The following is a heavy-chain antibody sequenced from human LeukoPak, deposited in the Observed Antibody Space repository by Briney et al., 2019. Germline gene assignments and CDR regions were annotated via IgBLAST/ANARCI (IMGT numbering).Heavy chain of an antibody. J-gene: IGHJ4*02. Sequence: EASVKVSCKASGYTFTNYYMHWVRQAPGQGLEWMGWINPSSGGTKYAQKFQGRVTMARDTSISTTYMELSRLTSDDTAVYYCTRGLGLDYWGQGTLVAVSS. CDR2: INPSSGGT. D-gene: IGHD4-11*01. CDR3: TRGLGLDY. CDR1: GYTFTNYY. V-gene: IGHV1-2*02.